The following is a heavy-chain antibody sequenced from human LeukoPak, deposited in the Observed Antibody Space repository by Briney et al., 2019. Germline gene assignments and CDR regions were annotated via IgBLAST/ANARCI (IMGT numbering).Heavy chain of an antibody. V-gene: IGHV1-2*02. CDR3: ARRGGRRNSWCYLLGALDI. CDR2: INPNNGGT. D-gene: IGHD1-26*01. Sequence: EASVKVSCKASGDSFTGYYMHWVRQAPGQGPEWMGWINPNNGGTNYAQKFEGRVTMTRDTSTSTGYMEINRLRSEDTAVYYCARRGGRRNSWCYLLGALDIWGQGTMVTVSS. J-gene: IGHJ3*02. CDR1: GDSFTGYY.